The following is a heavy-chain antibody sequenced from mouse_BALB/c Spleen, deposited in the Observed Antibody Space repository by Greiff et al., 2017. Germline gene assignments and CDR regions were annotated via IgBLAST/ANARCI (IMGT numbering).Heavy chain of an antibody. J-gene: IGHJ3*01. Sequence: EVKLVESGGGLVKPGGSLKLSCAASGFTFSDYYMYWVRQTPEKRLEWVASISSGGSTYYPDSVKGRFTISRDNARNILYLQMSSLRSEDTAMYYCARAPWFAYWGQGTLVTVSA. CDR3: ARAPWFAY. CDR1: GFTFSDYY. V-gene: IGHV5-6-5*01. CDR2: ISSGGST.